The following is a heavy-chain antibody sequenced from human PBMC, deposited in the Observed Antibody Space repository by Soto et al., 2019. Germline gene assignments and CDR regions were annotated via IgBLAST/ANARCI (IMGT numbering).Heavy chain of an antibody. CDR1: GFTFSSYA. D-gene: IGHD3-16*01. V-gene: IGHV3-64D*06. Sequence: GGSLRLSCSASGFTFSSYAMHWVRQAPGKGLEYVSAISSNVGSTYYADSVKGRFTISRDNSKNTLYLQMSSLRAEDTAVYYCVKDRIAFGFDAFDIWGQGTMVTVS. CDR2: ISSNVGST. J-gene: IGHJ3*02. CDR3: VKDRIAFGFDAFDI.